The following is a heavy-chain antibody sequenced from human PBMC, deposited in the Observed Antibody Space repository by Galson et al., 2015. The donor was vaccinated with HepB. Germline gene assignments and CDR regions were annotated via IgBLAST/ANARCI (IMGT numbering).Heavy chain of an antibody. V-gene: IGHV3-11*01. CDR2: ISSSGSTI. CDR3: ASGWGYCGGDCYLDY. D-gene: IGHD2-21*01. Sequence: SLRLSCAASGFTFSDYHMSWIRQAPGKGLEWVSYISSSGSTIYYADSVKGRCTISRDNAKNSLYLQMNSLRAEDTAVYYCASGWGYCGGDCYLDYWGQGTLVTVSS. J-gene: IGHJ4*02. CDR1: GFTFSDYH.